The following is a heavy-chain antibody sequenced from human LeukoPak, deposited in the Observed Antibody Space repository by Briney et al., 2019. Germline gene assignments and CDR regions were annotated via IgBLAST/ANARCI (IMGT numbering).Heavy chain of an antibody. Sequence: PGRSLRLSCAASGFTFSSYGFHWVRQAPGKGLEWVAVIWYDGSKKYYADSVKGRFTISRDNSKNTLYLQMNSLRAEDTAVYYCAKDILKIHYYGSGSYPPLWWGQGTLVTVSS. V-gene: IGHV3-33*06. CDR1: GFTFSSYG. CDR3: AKDILKIHYYGSGSYPPLW. J-gene: IGHJ4*02. CDR2: IWYDGSKK. D-gene: IGHD3-10*01.